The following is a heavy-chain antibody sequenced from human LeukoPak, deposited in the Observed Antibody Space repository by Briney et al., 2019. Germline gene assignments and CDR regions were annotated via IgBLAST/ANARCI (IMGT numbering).Heavy chain of an antibody. CDR2: INANDGST. Sequence: GASVKVSCKASGYTSTSCWIQWVRQAPGQGLEWVTLINANDGSTTYAPKFQGRVTVTRDTSTNTVYMDMTSLTSEDTAVYYCARAPRNSSTMLDYWGQGTLVTVSS. J-gene: IGHJ4*02. CDR3: ARAPRNSSTMLDY. D-gene: IGHD6-13*01. V-gene: IGHV1-46*01. CDR1: GYTSTSCW.